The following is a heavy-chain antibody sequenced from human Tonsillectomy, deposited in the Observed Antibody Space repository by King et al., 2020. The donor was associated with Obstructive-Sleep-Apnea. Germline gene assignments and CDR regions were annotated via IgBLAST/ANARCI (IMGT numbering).Heavy chain of an antibody. J-gene: IGHJ4*02. Sequence: QLQESGSGLVKPSQTLSLTCGVSGDSISSDDDSWNWIRQPPGKGLEWIGYIYHSVRTHYSPSLKSRVTISVDRSKNQFSLNLSSATAADTAVYFCARTRGGMVFDFWGQGTLVTVSS. V-gene: IGHV4-30-2*01. D-gene: IGHD3-10*01. CDR1: GDSISSDDDS. CDR2: IYHSVRT. CDR3: ARTRGGMVFDF.